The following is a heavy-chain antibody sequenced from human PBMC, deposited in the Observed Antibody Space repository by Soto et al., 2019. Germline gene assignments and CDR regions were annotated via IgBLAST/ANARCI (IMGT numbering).Heavy chain of an antibody. D-gene: IGHD6-13*01. V-gene: IGHV3-30*18. CDR3: AKDLKVVSSSWYGDYYYYYGMDV. CDR1: GFTFSSYG. CDR2: ISYDGSNK. Sequence: PGGSLRLSCAASGFTFSSYGMHWVRQAPGKGLEWVAVISYDGSNKYYADSVKGRFTISRDNSKNTLYLQMNSLRAEDTAVYYCAKDLKVVSSSWYGDYYYYYGMDVWGQGTTVTVSS. J-gene: IGHJ6*02.